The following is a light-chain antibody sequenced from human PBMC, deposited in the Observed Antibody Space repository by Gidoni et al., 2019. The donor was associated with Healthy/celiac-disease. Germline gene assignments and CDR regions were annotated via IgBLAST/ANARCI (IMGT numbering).Light chain of an antibody. CDR1: QSISSW. V-gene: IGKV1-5*03. J-gene: IGKJ5*01. CDR2: KAS. Sequence: DIQMTQSPSTLSASVGDRVTITCRASQSISSWLAWYQQKPGKAPKLLIYKASSLESGVPSRFSGSGSGTEFTLTISSLQPDDFATYYCQQYNSYSHDTITFXXXTRLEIK. CDR3: QQYNSYSHDTIT.